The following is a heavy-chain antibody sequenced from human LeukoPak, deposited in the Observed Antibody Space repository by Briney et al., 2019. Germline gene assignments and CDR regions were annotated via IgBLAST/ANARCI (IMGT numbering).Heavy chain of an antibody. CDR2: INPKTCGT. V-gene: IGHV1-2*02. CDR3: ARSNIAVRRGDNWFDP. Sequence: ASVNVSCKASGYTFSGHYIYWVRQAPGQGLEWVGWINPKTCGTYSAQRFQGRVTMNRDTYISAAYMESLRLISDDTTVDYCARSNIAVRRGDNWFDPWGQGTLVTVSS. J-gene: IGHJ5*02. D-gene: IGHD6-6*01. CDR1: GYTFSGHY.